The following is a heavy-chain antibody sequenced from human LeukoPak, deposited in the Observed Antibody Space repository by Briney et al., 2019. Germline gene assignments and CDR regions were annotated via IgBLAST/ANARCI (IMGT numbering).Heavy chain of an antibody. D-gene: IGHD4-17*01. V-gene: IGHV4-4*07. CDR3: ARDQPRYGDSPRGLDY. Sequence: SETLSLTCTVSGGSISNYYWNWIRQPAGKGLEWIGRIYTSGTTNYNPSLKSRVSMSVDTSKNQFSLKLSSVTAADTAVYYCARDQPRYGDSPRGLDYWGQGTLVTVSS. CDR1: GGSISNYY. J-gene: IGHJ4*02. CDR2: IYTSGTT.